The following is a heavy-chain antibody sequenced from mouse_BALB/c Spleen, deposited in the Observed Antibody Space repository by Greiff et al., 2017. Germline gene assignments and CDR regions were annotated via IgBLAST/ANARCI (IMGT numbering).Heavy chain of an antibody. J-gene: IGHJ3*01. Sequence: DVQLVESGGGLVQPGGSLKLSCAASGFTFSSYGMSWVRQTPDKRLELVATINSNGGSTYYPDSVKGRFTISRDNAKNTLYLQMSSLKSEDTAMYYCARDTALLRLPFAYWGQGTLVTVSA. D-gene: IGHD1-2*01. CDR1: GFTFSSYG. V-gene: IGHV5-6-3*01. CDR2: INSNGGST. CDR3: ARDTALLRLPFAY.